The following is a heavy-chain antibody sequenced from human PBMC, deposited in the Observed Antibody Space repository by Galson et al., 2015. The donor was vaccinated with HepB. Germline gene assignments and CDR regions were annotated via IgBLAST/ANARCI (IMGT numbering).Heavy chain of an antibody. Sequence: SLRLSCAASGFTFSSYAMHWVRQAPGKGLEWVAVISYDGSNKYYADSVKGRFTISRDNSKNTLYLQMNSLRAEDTAVYYCARALGVGYNWNKTFGYWGQGTLVTVSS. CDR2: ISYDGSNK. D-gene: IGHD1/OR15-1a*01. CDR3: ARALGVGYNWNKTFGY. CDR1: GFTFSSYA. V-gene: IGHV3-30-3*01. J-gene: IGHJ4*02.